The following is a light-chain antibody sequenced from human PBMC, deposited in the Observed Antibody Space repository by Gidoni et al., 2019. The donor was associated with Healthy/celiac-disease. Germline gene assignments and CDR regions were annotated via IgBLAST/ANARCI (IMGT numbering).Light chain of an antibody. CDR2: SNN. V-gene: IGLV1-44*01. J-gene: IGLJ2*01. CDR3: AAWDDSLNGDVV. Sequence: QSVLTQPPSASGTPGQMVTISCSGSRSNIGSNTVNWYQQLPGTAPKLLIYSNNQRPAGVPDRLSGSKSGTAASLAISGLQSEDEADYYWAAWDDSLNGDVVFGGGTKLTVL. CDR1: RSNIGSNT.